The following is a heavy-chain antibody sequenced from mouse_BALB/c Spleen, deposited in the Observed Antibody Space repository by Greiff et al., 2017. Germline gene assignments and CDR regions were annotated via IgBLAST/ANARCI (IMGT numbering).Heavy chain of an antibody. J-gene: IGHJ1*01. Sequence: EVKLVESGGGLMQPGGSRKLSCAASGFTFSSFGMHWVRQAPEKGLEWVAYISSGSSTIYYADTVKGRFTISRDNPKNTLFLQMTSLRSEDTAMYYCARLGDYDAWYFDVWGAGTTVTVSS. CDR2: ISSGSSTI. D-gene: IGHD2-4*01. CDR3: ARLGDYDAWYFDV. V-gene: IGHV5-17*02. CDR1: GFTFSSFG.